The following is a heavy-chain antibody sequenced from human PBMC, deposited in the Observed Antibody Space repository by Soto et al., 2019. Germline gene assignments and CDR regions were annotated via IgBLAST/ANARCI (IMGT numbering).Heavy chain of an antibody. J-gene: IGHJ6*01. V-gene: IGHV3-23*01. CDR2: ISGKDGST. D-gene: IGHD2-8*02. CDR3: VKDWTGDTCPCMDV. CDR1: GFTFKKYA. Sequence: EVQLLESGGGLVQPGGSVRLSCAASGFTFKKYAMTWVRQAPGKGLEWVSTISGKDGSTYYADSVKGRFTISRDNSKNALYLQMSSLRAEDTALYYCVKDWTGDTCPCMDVWGQGTTVTVSS.